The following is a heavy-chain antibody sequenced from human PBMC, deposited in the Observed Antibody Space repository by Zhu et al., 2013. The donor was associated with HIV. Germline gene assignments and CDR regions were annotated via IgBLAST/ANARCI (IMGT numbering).Heavy chain of an antibody. Sequence: QVQLQESGSGLVKPSQTLSLTCAVSGGSISSGGYSWSWIRQPPGKGLEWIGYIYHSGSTYYNPSLKSRVTISVDRSKNQFSLKLSSVTAADTAVYYCARGTSAPNFDYWGQGTLVTVSS. CDR3: ARGTSAPNFDY. V-gene: IGHV4-30-2*01. CDR1: GGSISSGGYS. J-gene: IGHJ4*02. CDR2: IYHSGST. D-gene: IGHD6-6*01.